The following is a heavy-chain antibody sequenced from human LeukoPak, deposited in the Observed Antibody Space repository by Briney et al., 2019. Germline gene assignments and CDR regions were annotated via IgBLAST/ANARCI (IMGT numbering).Heavy chain of an antibody. D-gene: IGHD3-10*01. CDR3: ARGGYYYGSGSHGLPDY. V-gene: IGHV1-46*01. Sequence: ASVKVSCKASGYTFSSNYMHWVRQAPGQGLEWMGIINPSGGSTNYAQKFQGRVTMTRDTSTSTVYMELSSLRSEDTAVYYCARGGYYYGSGSHGLPDYWGQGTLVTVSS. J-gene: IGHJ4*02. CDR1: GYTFSSNY. CDR2: INPSGGST.